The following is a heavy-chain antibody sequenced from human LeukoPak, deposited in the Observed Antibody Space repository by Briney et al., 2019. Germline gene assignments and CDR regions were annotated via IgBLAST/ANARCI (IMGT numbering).Heavy chain of an antibody. CDR2: INHSGST. D-gene: IGHD3-10*01. CDR1: GGSISSSSSY. Sequence: PSETLSLTCAVSGGSISSSSSYWGWIRQPPGKGLEWIGEINHSGSTKNTPSLKSRVTISVDTSKNQFSLKLSSVTAADTAVYYCARLRTGTMVRGVIRKAGRSYNWFDPWGQGTLVTVSS. CDR3: ARLRTGTMVRGVIRKAGRSYNWFDP. J-gene: IGHJ5*02. V-gene: IGHV4-39*07.